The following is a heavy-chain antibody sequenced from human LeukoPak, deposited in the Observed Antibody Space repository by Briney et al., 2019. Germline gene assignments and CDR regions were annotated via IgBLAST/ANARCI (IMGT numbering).Heavy chain of an antibody. V-gene: IGHV1-8*03. J-gene: IGHJ5*02. Sequence: ASVKVSCKASGYTFTSYDINWVRQATGQGLEWMGWMNPNSGNTGYAQKFQGRVTITRNTSISTAYMELSSLRSEDTAVYYCARGTAMVLSNWFDLWGQGTLVTVSS. CDR1: GYTFTSYD. D-gene: IGHD5-18*01. CDR2: MNPNSGNT. CDR3: ARGTAMVLSNWFDL.